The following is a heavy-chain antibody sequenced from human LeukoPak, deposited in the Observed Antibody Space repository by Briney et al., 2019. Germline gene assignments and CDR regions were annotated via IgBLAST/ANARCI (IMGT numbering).Heavy chain of an antibody. J-gene: IGHJ4*02. Sequence: GGPLRLSWEPSGFTFSSYAINGFRQAPGRGRDWVSAISGGGGSTYYADSVKGRFTISRDNSKNTLYLQMNSLRAEDTAVYYCAKETTPNYGSGSYSYDYWGQGTLVTVSS. V-gene: IGHV3-23*01. CDR3: AKETTPNYGSGSYSYDY. CDR2: ISGGGGST. D-gene: IGHD3-10*01. CDR1: GFTFSSYA.